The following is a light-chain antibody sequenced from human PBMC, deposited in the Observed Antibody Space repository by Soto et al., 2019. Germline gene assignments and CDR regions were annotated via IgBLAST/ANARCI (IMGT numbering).Light chain of an antibody. J-gene: IGKJ1*01. V-gene: IGKV1-9*01. Sequence: DIQLTQSPSSLSASVGDRVTITCRASQGISSYLAWYQQKPGKAPKLLIYAASTLQSGVPSRFSGSGSGTDFTLTISSLQPEDFATYYCQQVNSYPLTFGQGTKVDIK. CDR1: QGISSY. CDR2: AAS. CDR3: QQVNSYPLT.